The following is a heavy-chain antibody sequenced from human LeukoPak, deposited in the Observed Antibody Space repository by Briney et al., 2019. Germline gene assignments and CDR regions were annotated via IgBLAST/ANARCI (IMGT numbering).Heavy chain of an antibody. Sequence: GESLKISCKGSGYSFTSYWIGWVRQMPGKGLEWMGIIYPGDSDTRYSPSFQGQVTISVDKSISTAYLQWSSLKASDTAMYYCARATYYYDSSGYYTAYYFDYWGQGTLVTVSS. CDR3: ARATYYYDSSGYYTAYYFDY. CDR1: GYSFTSYW. CDR2: IYPGDSDT. V-gene: IGHV5-51*01. J-gene: IGHJ4*02. D-gene: IGHD3-22*01.